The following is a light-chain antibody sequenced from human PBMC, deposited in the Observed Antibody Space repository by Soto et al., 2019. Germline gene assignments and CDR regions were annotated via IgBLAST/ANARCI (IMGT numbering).Light chain of an antibody. CDR1: QSVSSH. CDR3: QQGGNWPLT. J-gene: IGKJ5*01. V-gene: IGKV3-11*01. CDR2: DAS. Sequence: EVVMAPSPATLSVSPGGRATLSCRASQSVSSHLAWYQQKRGQAPRLLIYDASSRASGIPARFSGSGSGTDFTLTISYLEPEDFAVYYCQQGGNWPLTFGQGTRLEIK.